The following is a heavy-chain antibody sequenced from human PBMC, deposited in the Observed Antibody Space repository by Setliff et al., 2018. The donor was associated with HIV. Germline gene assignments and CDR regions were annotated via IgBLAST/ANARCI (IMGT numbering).Heavy chain of an antibody. CDR1: GYTFSNYD. D-gene: IGHD2-2*01. V-gene: IGHV1-8*02. CDR2: MNPNSGNT. J-gene: IGHJ4*02. CDR3: ARAPRGVGSSSHFDY. Sequence: ASVKVSCKASGYTFSNYDINWVRQATGQGLEWMGWMNPNSGNTGYAQKFQDRVTMTRNTSISTAYMQLSSLRSEDTAVYFCARAPRGVGSSSHFDYWGRGTLVTVSS.